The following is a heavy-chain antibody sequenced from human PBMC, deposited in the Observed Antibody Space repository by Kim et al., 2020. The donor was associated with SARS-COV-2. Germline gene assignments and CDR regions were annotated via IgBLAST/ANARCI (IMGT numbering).Heavy chain of an antibody. Sequence: GGSLRLSCAASGFTFSSYEMNWVRQAPGKGLEWVSYISSSGSTIYYADSVKGRFTISRDNAKNSLYLQMNSLRAEDTAVYYCAREGYNYYYYGMDVWGQGTTVTVS. J-gene: IGHJ6*02. D-gene: IGHD3-16*02. V-gene: IGHV3-48*03. CDR1: GFTFSSYE. CDR2: ISSSGSTI. CDR3: AREGYNYYYYGMDV.